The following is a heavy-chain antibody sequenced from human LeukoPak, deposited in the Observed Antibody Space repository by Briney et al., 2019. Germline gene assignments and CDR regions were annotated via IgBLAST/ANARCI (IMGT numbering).Heavy chain of an antibody. V-gene: IGHV3-74*01. J-gene: IGHJ4*02. CDR2: IKTDGSST. Sequence: GGSLRLSCAAAGFTFSNYWIHWVRQAPGKGLVWVSRIKTDGSSTTYADSVKGRFTISRDDAKNTLYLHMNSLRAEDTAVYYCARGWNADYWGQGTLVTVSS. CDR3: ARGWNADY. CDR1: GFTFSNYW. D-gene: IGHD1-1*01.